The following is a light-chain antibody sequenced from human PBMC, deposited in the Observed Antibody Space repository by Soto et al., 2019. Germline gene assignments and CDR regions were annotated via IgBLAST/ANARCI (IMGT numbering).Light chain of an antibody. CDR3: QSYDSSLSGLGV. CDR1: SSNIGAGYD. V-gene: IGLV1-40*01. CDR2: GNS. Sequence: QSVLTQPPSVSGAPGQRVTISCTGSSSNIGAGYDVHWYQQLPGTAPKLLIYGNSNRPSGVPDRXSGXKSGTSASLXXTGLQAEDEADYYCQSYDSSLSGLGVFGGGTKVTVL. J-gene: IGLJ2*01.